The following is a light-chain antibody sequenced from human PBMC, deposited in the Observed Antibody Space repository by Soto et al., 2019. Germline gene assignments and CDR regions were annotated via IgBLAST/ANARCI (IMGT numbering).Light chain of an antibody. V-gene: IGKV3-15*01. J-gene: IGKJ2*01. CDR3: QQYNNWLPYT. CDR1: QSVSSN. Sequence: EIVMTQSPATLSVSPGQSATLSCRASQSVSSNLAWYQQKPGQAPRLLIYGASTRATGIPARFSGSGSGTEFTLTISSLQSEDFAVYYCQQYNNWLPYTFGQGTQLEIK. CDR2: GAS.